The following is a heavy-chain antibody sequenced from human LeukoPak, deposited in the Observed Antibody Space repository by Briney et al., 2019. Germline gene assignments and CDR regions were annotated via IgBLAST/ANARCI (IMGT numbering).Heavy chain of an antibody. CDR2: IRYNGNNQ. V-gene: IGHV3-30*02. CDR1: GFIFSSHG. D-gene: IGHD2-2*01. J-gene: IGHJ3*02. Sequence: GGSLRLSCAASGFIFSSHGMNWVRQAPGKGREWVAFIRYNGNNQYYADSVKGRFTISRDNAKNSLYLQMNSLRAEDTAVYYCARGYCSSTSCLRTDAFDIWGQGTMVTVSS. CDR3: ARGYCSSTSCLRTDAFDI.